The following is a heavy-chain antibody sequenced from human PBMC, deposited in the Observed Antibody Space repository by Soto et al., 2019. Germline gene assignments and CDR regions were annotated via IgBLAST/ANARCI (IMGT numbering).Heavy chain of an antibody. CDR2: ISYDGSNK. Sequence: QVQLVESGGGVVQPGRSLRLSCAASGFTFSSYGMHWVRQAPGKGLEWEAVISYDGSNKYYADSVKGRFTISRDNSKNTLYLQMSSLRAEDTAVYYCAKGFSYSVIDYWGQGTLVTVSS. D-gene: IGHD5-18*01. CDR1: GFTFSSYG. V-gene: IGHV3-30*18. J-gene: IGHJ4*02. CDR3: AKGFSYSVIDY.